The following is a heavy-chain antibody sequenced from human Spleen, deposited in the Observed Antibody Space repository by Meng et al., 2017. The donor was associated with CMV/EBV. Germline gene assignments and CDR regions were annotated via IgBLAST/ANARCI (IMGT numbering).Heavy chain of an antibody. J-gene: IGHJ6*02. CDR1: GFTFSSYA. Sequence: SLKISCAASGFTFSSYAMHWVRLAPGKGLEWVAVISYDGSNKYYADSVKGRFTISRDNSKNTLYLQMNSLRAEDTAVYYCARALGYCSSTSCLTDGMDVWGQGTTVTVSS. V-gene: IGHV3-30*04. CDR2: ISYDGSNK. D-gene: IGHD2-2*01. CDR3: ARALGYCSSTSCLTDGMDV.